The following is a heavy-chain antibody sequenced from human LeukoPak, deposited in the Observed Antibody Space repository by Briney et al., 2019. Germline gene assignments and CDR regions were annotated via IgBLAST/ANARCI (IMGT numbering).Heavy chain of an antibody. V-gene: IGHV1-18*01. CDR2: ISAYNGNT. CDR1: GYTFTSYG. D-gene: IGHD3-10*01. J-gene: IGHJ5*02. CDR3: ARGPHYYGSGLPWFDP. Sequence: GASVKVSCKASGYTFTSYGISWVRQAPGQGLEWMGWISAYNGNTNYAQKLQGRVTMTTDTSTSTAYMELRSLRSDDTAVYYCARGPHYYGSGLPWFDPWGQGTLVTVSS.